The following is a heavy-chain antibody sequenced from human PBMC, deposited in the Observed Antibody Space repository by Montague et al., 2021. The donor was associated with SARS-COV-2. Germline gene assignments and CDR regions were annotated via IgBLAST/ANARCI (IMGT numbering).Heavy chain of an antibody. D-gene: IGHD1-26*01. CDR3: ARKGSGRSDLAY. J-gene: IGHJ4*02. CDR1: GDSITTTTYY. V-gene: IGHV4-39*07. Sequence: SETLSLTCKVSGDSITTTTYYWVWIRQPPGKGLEWIGSINYSGSTFYNPSLKSRLSMSMDTSTNQFSLRLTSVTAADTATYYCARKGSGRSDLAYWGQGTLVTVSS. CDR2: INYSGST.